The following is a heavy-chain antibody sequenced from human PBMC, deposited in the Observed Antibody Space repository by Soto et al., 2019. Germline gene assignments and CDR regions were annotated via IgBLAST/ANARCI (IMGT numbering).Heavy chain of an antibody. CDR1: GGTFSSYA. CDR3: ARVGGGGNSHWYFDL. J-gene: IGHJ2*01. CDR2: IIPIFGTA. V-gene: IGHV1-69*01. D-gene: IGHD2-21*02. Sequence: QVQLVQSGAEVKKPGSSVKVSCKASGGTFSSYAISWVRQAPGQGLEWMGGIIPIFGTANYAQKFQGRVTITADESTRTVYMELSSLRSEDTAVYYCARVGGGGNSHWYFDLWGRGTLVTVSS.